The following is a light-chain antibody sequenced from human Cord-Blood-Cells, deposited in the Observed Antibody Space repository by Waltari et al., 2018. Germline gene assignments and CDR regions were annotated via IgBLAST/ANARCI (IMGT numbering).Light chain of an antibody. J-gene: IGLJ2*01. CDR2: RDS. V-gene: IGLV3-9*01. CDR3: QVWDSSTVV. Sequence: SYALTQPLSVSVALGQTARITGGATHLGSQNAHWYQQQPGQAPGLVIYRDSNRPSGIPERFSGSNSGNTATLTISRAQAGDEADYYCQVWDSSTVVFGGGTKLTVL. CDR1: HLGSQN.